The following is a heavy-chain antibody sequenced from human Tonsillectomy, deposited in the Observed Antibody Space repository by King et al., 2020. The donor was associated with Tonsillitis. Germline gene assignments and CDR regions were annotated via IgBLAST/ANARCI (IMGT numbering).Heavy chain of an antibody. CDR3: AQDVNWGNHFDY. D-gene: IGHD7-27*01. CDR1: GFTFSTYA. Sequence: VQLVESGGGLVQPGGSLRLSCAASGFTFSTYAMSWVRQAPGKGLEWVSAISGSGGSTYYADSVKGRFTISRDNSKNTLYLQMNSLRAEDTAVYYCAQDVNWGNHFDYWGQGTLVTVSS. CDR2: ISGSGGST. J-gene: IGHJ4*02. V-gene: IGHV3-23*04.